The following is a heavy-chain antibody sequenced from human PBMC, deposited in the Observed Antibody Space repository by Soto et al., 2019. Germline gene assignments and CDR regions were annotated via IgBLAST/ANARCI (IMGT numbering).Heavy chain of an antibody. D-gene: IGHD3-10*01. V-gene: IGHV3-23*01. CDR1: GFSLSTYA. CDR2: TSGSDDRT. J-gene: IGHJ4*02. Sequence: EVQLLESGGGLVQPGGSLRLSCAVSGFSLSTYAMSWVRQAPGKGLEWVSSTSGSDDRTFYVDSVKGRFTISRDNSRNTLYRQMTRLRAENTALYYCVKPRQGGGIDMVFDYWGQGTLVTVSS. CDR3: VKPRQGGGIDMVFDY.